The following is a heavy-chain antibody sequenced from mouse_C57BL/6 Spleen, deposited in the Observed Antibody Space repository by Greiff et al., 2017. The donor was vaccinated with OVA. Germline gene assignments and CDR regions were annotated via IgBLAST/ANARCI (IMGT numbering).Heavy chain of an antibody. J-gene: IGHJ4*01. CDR2: IDPETGGT. CDR1: GYTFTDYE. D-gene: IGHD2-9*01. CDR3: TTYYGYDNYAMDY. V-gene: IGHV1-15*01. Sequence: VQLQESGAELVRPGASVTLSCKASGYTFTDYEMHWVKQTPVHGLEWIGAIDPETGGTAYNQKFKGKAILTADKSSSTAYMELRSLTSEDSAVYYCTTYYGYDNYAMDYWGQGTSVTVSS.